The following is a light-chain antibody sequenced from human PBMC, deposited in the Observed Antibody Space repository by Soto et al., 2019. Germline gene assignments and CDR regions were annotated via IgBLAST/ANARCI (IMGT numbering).Light chain of an antibody. CDR3: QQYNSIGT. Sequence: DIQMTQSPSTLSASVGDRVTITCRASQSISSWLAWYQQKPGKAPKLLIYDASSLESGVPSRFSGSGSGTEFTLTISSLQPDDFATYYGQQYNSIGTVGQGTKVEIK. V-gene: IGKV1-5*01. CDR1: QSISSW. J-gene: IGKJ1*01. CDR2: DAS.